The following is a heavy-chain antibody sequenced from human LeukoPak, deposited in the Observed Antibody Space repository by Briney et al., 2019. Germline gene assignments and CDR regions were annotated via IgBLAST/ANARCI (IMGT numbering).Heavy chain of an antibody. CDR1: GFAFSSHW. CDR3: ARNNGMDV. J-gene: IGHJ6*02. CDR2: VNRDGSET. Sequence: GGSLRLSCAASGFAFSSHWMTWVRQVPGRGPEWVANVNRDGSETYYLDSVEGRFTISKDNAKNSLYLQMNSLRAEDTALYHCARNNGMDVWGQGTTVIVSS. V-gene: IGHV3-7*03.